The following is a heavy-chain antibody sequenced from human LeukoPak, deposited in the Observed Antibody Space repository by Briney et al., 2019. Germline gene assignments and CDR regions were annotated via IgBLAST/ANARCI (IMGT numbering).Heavy chain of an antibody. CDR1: GGTFSSYA. CDR2: IIPIFGTA. CDR3: ARGRQGVVPAAMRYYYYMDV. V-gene: IGHV1-69*05. D-gene: IGHD2-2*01. Sequence: ASVKVSCKASGGTFSSYAISWVRQAPGQGLEWMGRIIPIFGTANYAQKFQGRVTITTDESASTAYMELSSLRSEDTAVYYCARGRQGVVPAAMRYYYYMDVWGKGTTVTVSS. J-gene: IGHJ6*03.